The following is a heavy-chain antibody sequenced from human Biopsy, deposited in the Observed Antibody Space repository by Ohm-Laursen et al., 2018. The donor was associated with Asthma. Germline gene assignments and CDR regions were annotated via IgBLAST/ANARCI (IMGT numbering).Heavy chain of an antibody. J-gene: IGHJ4*02. Sequence: ESLKISCKASGYIFANYWIGWVRQMPGKGLEWLGIIFPGDSDTIYSPSSQGQVTISADKSISTAYLQWSSLKASDTAIYYCARLPYGSGSFFDFWGQGTLVTAAS. V-gene: IGHV5-51*01. D-gene: IGHD3-10*01. CDR2: IFPGDSDT. CDR3: ARLPYGSGSFFDF. CDR1: GYIFANYW.